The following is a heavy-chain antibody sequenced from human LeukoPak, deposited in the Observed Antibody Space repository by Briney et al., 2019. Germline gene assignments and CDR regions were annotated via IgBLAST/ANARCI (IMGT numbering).Heavy chain of an antibody. V-gene: IGHV3-30*18. Sequence: GRSLRLSCAASGFTFGSYGMHWVRQAPGKGLEWVAVISYDGSNKYYADSVKGRFTISRDNSKNTVYLQMNSLRAEDTAVYYCAKDRFAGATRYYFDYWGQGTLVTVSS. J-gene: IGHJ4*02. CDR1: GFTFGSYG. CDR2: ISYDGSNK. D-gene: IGHD1-26*01. CDR3: AKDRFAGATRYYFDY.